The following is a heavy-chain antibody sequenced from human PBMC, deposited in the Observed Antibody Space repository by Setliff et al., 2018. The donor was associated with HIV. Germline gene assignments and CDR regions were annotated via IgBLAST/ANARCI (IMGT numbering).Heavy chain of an antibody. J-gene: IGHJ5*01. CDR3: AREGSSGYTGWFDS. CDR1: GFTFSTYP. CDR2: IDSSSETK. Sequence: GGSLRLSCAASGFTFSTYPMYWVRQAPGKGLEWVAYIDSSSETKYYADSVKGRFSISRDNARNSLFLQMNNLRVEDTAVYYCAREGSSGYTGWFDSWGQGTLVTVSS. D-gene: IGHD3-22*01. V-gene: IGHV3-48*03.